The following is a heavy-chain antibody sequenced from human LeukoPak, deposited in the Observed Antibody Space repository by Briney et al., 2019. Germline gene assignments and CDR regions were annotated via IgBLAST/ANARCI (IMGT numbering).Heavy chain of an antibody. CDR2: FIWDGGNT. CDR3: AKDGPRGTYTGGWYGYFDY. Sequence: GGSLRPSFAASGFTLDNFAMHWVRPAPGKRLGGVALFIWDGGNTRYADSVRGRFTISRDNSKNSLYLQMNSLRPDDTALYYCAKDGPRGTYTGGWYGYFDYWGQGTLVTVSS. V-gene: IGHV3-43D*03. CDR1: GFTLDNFA. J-gene: IGHJ4*02. D-gene: IGHD6-19*01.